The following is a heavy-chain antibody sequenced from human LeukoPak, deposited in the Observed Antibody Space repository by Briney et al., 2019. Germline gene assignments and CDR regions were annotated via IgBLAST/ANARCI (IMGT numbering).Heavy chain of an antibody. CDR1: GYTFTSYY. CDR3: ARSVLLIRHLDY. V-gene: IGHV1-46*01. J-gene: IGHJ4*02. D-gene: IGHD2-15*01. CDR2: INPSGGST. Sequence: ASVRVSCKASGYTFTSYYMHWVRQAPAQGLEWMGIINPSGGSTSYAQKFQGRVTMTRDTSTSTVYMELSSLRSEDTAVYYCARSVLLIRHLDYWGQGTLVTVSS.